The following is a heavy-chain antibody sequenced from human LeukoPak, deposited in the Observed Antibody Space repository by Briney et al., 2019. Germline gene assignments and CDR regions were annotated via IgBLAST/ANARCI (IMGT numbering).Heavy chain of an antibody. CDR3: AAMDISQMTKFYGIDY. D-gene: IGHD5-12*01. V-gene: IGHV3-30*04. Sequence: GGSLRLSCAASGFDISGQAMHWVRQAPGKGLEWVALISYDGENKHYSDSVKGRFTVSRDNSRDTLFLQMQSLRPADTAVYYCAAMDISQMTKFYGIDYWGQGTLVTVSS. J-gene: IGHJ4*02. CDR2: ISYDGENK. CDR1: GFDISGQA.